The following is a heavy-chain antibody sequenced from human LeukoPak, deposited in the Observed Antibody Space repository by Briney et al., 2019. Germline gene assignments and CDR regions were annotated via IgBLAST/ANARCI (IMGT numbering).Heavy chain of an antibody. CDR3: ARGGSVYCGGDCYSPWFDP. J-gene: IGHJ5*02. CDR2: MYYSGST. V-gene: IGHV4-59*01. D-gene: IGHD2-21*02. Sequence: PSETLSLTCTVSGGSISSYYWSWIGQPPGKGLEWIGHMYYSGSTNYNPSLKSRVTISVDTSKNQFSLKLSSVTAADTAVYYCARGGSVYCGGDCYSPWFDPWGQGTLVTVSS. CDR1: GGSISSYY.